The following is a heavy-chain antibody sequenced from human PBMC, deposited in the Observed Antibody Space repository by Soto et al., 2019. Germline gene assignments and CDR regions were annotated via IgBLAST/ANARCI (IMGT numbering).Heavy chain of an antibody. CDR3: ALFCSGGSCYRTAFWYFDL. J-gene: IGHJ2*01. V-gene: IGHV4-39*01. Sequence: QLQLQESGPGLLKPSETLSLTCTVSGGSLSSDRYYWGWIRQPPGKGLEWIGSTYYSGTTYYNPSHTSRVTISVETNCNQFSLRMSSVTAADTAVYYCALFCSGGSCYRTAFWYFDLWGRGTLVTVSS. D-gene: IGHD2-15*01. CDR1: GGSLSSDRYY. CDR2: TYYSGTT.